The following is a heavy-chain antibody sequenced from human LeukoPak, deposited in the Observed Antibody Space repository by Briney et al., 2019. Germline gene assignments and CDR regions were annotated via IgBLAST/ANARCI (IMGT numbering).Heavy chain of an antibody. Sequence: GGSLRLSCAASGFTFRSHWMSWVRQAPGKGLEWVANIKHDGSEKNYVDSVKGRFIISRDNAKNSLYLQMNSLRAEDTAVYYCARDQGSYIVSVAGGAFDIWGQGTMVTVSS. D-gene: IGHD2-15*01. CDR1: GFTFRSHW. J-gene: IGHJ3*02. CDR3: ARDQGSYIVSVAGGAFDI. CDR2: IKHDGSEK. V-gene: IGHV3-7*04.